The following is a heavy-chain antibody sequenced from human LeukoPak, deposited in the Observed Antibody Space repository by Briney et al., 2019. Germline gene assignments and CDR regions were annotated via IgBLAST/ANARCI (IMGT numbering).Heavy chain of an antibody. CDR2: INPNSGGT. V-gene: IGHV1-2*02. CDR3: ARVVVRGVIKGLWDY. J-gene: IGHJ4*02. CDR1: GYTFTSYD. D-gene: IGHD3-10*01. Sequence: VSVKVSCKASGYTFTSYDINWVRQATGQGLEWMGWINPNSGGTNYAQKFQGRVTMTRDTSISTAYMELSRLRSDDTAVYYCARVVVRGVIKGLWDYWGQGTLVTVSS.